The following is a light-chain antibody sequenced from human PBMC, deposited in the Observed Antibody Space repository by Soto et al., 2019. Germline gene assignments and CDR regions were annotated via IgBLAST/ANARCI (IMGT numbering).Light chain of an antibody. J-gene: IGKJ1*01. CDR3: QQDGRSPPWT. CDR2: GAS. Sequence: EIVLTQSPGTLVLSPGERGTLSCRSSQGVSSKYLAWHAPRLLIYGASSRTPGIPDIFSGSVSGTDSTLTISRLEPEDCAVYHCQQDGRSPPWTFGQGTK. V-gene: IGKV3-20*01. CDR1: QGVSSKY.